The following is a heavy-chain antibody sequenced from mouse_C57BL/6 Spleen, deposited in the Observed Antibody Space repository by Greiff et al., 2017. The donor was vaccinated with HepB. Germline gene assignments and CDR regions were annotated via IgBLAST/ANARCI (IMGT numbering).Heavy chain of an antibody. CDR2: ISGGGGNT. V-gene: IGHV5-9*01. D-gene: IGHD1-1*01. CDR3: ARLLITTVVARLGGFDY. Sequence: DVHLVESGGGLVKPGGSLKLSCAASGFTFSSYTMSWVRQTPEKRLEWVATISGGGGNTYYPDSVKGRFTISRDNAKNTLYLQMSSLRSEDTALYYCARLLITTVVARLGGFDYWGQGTTLTASS. CDR1: GFTFSSYT. J-gene: IGHJ2*01.